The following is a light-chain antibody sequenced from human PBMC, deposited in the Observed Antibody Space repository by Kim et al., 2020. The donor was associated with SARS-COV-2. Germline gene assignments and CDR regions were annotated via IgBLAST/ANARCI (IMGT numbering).Light chain of an antibody. CDR1: KLGDKY. Sequence: SYELTQPPSVSVSPGQIATISCSGDKLGDKYACWYQQKPGQSPVLVIYQDTKRPSGIPERFSGSNSGNTATLTISGTQAMDEADYYCQAWDSSTAVFGGG. CDR2: QDT. V-gene: IGLV3-1*01. J-gene: IGLJ2*01. CDR3: QAWDSSTAV.